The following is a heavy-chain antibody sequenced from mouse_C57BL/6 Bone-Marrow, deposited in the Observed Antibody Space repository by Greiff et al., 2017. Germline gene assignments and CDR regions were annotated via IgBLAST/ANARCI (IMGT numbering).Heavy chain of an antibody. J-gene: IGHJ2*01. CDR1: GYSFTGYY. V-gene: IGHV1-42*01. CDR3: ARSPLYYFDY. Sequence: VQLQQSGPELVKPGASVKISCKASGYSFTGYYMNWVKQSPEKSLEWIGEINPSTGGTTSNQKFKAKATLTVDKSSSTAYMQLKSLTSEDSAVYYCARSPLYYFDYWGQGTTRTVSS. CDR2: INPSTGGT.